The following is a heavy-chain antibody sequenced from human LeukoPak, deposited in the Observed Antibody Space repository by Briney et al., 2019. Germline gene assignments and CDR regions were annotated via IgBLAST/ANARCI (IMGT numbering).Heavy chain of an antibody. CDR1: GYSISSGYY. V-gene: IGHV4-38-2*01. CDR3: ARRTMVRGALDY. J-gene: IGHJ4*02. D-gene: IGHD3-10*01. CDR2: IYHSGST. Sequence: LGTLSLTXAVSGYSISSGYYWGWMRQPPGKGLEWIGSIYHSGSTYYNPSLKSRVTISVDTSKNQFSLKLSSVTAADTAVYYCARRTMVRGALDYWGQGTLVTVSS.